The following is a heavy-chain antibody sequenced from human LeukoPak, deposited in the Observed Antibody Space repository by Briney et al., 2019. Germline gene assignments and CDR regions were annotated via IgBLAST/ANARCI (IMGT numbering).Heavy chain of an antibody. Sequence: PGGSLRLSCAASGFTFSSYAMSWVRQAPGKGLEWVSAISGSGGSTYYADSVKGRFTISRDNSKNTLYLQMNSLRAEDTAVYYCAKGSLWFGELLPFDYWGQGALVTVSS. D-gene: IGHD3-10*01. CDR2: ISGSGGST. J-gene: IGHJ4*02. CDR3: AKGSLWFGELLPFDY. CDR1: GFTFSSYA. V-gene: IGHV3-23*01.